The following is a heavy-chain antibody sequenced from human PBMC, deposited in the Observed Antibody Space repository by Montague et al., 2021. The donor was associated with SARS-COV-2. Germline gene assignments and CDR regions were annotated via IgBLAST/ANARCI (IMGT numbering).Heavy chain of an antibody. Sequence: PALVKPTQTLTLTCTFSGFSLNTSGVGVTWVRQPPGKALEWLEFIYWNDYKHYSPSVKSRITITKDTSKNQAVLIMTNMDPVDTGTYYCAHDDVGNRGFEFWGQGTLVTVAS. D-gene: IGHD1-26*01. J-gene: IGHJ4*02. CDR1: GFSLNTSGVG. CDR2: IYWNDYK. V-gene: IGHV2-5*01. CDR3: AHDDVGNRGFEF.